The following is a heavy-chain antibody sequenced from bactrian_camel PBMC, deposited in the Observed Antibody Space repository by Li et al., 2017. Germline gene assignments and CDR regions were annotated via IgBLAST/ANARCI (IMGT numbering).Heavy chain of an antibody. D-gene: IGHD4*01. CDR1: GYTLPMN. CDR2: IGDDGNT. J-gene: IGHJ4*01. V-gene: IGHV3S55*01. Sequence: HVQLVESGGGSVQAGGSLRLSCVASGYTLPMNMGWFRRLPGQEREGVAVIGDDGNTGYTDSVKGRVTISYDNARKTLTLQMNNLKPEDAGTYYCAYDHRVRLCDFDPCLNYGQGTQVTVS.